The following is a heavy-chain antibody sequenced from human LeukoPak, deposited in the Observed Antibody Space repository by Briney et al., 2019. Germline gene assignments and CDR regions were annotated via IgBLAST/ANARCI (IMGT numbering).Heavy chain of an antibody. Sequence: SETLSLTCTVSGGSISGHYWGWIRQPPGKGLEYIGYIRYSGPTNYSPSLKSRLTISVDTSKNQFSLKLSSVTAADTAVYYCARLVGGNSWYYLDYWGQGFLVTVSS. CDR1: GGSISGHY. D-gene: IGHD6-13*01. V-gene: IGHV4-59*11. J-gene: IGHJ4*02. CDR3: ARLVGGNSWYYLDY. CDR2: IRYSGPT.